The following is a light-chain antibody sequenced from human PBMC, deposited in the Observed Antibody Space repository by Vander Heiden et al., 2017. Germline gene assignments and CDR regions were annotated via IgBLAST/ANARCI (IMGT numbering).Light chain of an antibody. Sequence: ETQMTQSPSTLSASVGDRVNITCRASRTIYSWLAWYQQKPGKAPKVLIHKASTLESGVPSRFSGSGSGTEFTLTISHLQPEDFGTYYCQQYNSYLYTFGQGTKVEIK. CDR2: KAS. CDR3: QQYNSYLYT. J-gene: IGKJ2*01. CDR1: RTIYSW. V-gene: IGKV1-5*03.